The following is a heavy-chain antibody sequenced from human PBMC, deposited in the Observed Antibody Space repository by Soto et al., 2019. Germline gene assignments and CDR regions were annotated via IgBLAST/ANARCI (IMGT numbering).Heavy chain of an antibody. V-gene: IGHV3-21*01. Sequence: GSLRLSCAASGFTFSSYSMNWVRQAPGKGLEWVSSISSSSSYIYYADSVKGRFTISRDNAKNSLYLQMNSLRAGDTAVYYCARGLHYYGSGSYSPTFQHWGQGTLVTVSS. D-gene: IGHD3-10*01. J-gene: IGHJ1*01. CDR3: ARGLHYYGSGSYSPTFQH. CDR1: GFTFSSYS. CDR2: ISSSSSYI.